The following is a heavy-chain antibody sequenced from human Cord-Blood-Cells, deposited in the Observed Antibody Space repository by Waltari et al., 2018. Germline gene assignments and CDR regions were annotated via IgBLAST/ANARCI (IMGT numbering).Heavy chain of an antibody. D-gene: IGHD1-26*01. CDR1: GGSFSGYY. V-gene: IGHV4-34*01. Sequence: QVQLQQWGAGLLKPSETLSLTCAVYGGSFSGYYWSWIRQPPGKGLEWIGEINHSGSTNYNPSLKSRVTISVDTSKNQFSLKLSSVTAADTAVYYCVRDGGGRAFDIWGQGTMVTDSS. J-gene: IGHJ3*02. CDR3: VRDGGGRAFDI. CDR2: INHSGST.